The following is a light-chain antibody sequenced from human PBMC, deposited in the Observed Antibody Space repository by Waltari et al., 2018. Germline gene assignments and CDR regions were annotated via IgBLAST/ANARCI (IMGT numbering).Light chain of an antibody. V-gene: IGKV3-15*01. CDR3: QQYNSWPLT. Sequence: EIVMTQSPGTLSLSPGERATLPCRASQSVSKELAWYQQKPGQPPRLLIYGASTRATGIPARFSGSGSETEFTLTISSLQSEDFGVYCCQQYNSWPLTFGGGTKVEIK. CDR2: GAS. CDR1: QSVSKE. J-gene: IGKJ4*01.